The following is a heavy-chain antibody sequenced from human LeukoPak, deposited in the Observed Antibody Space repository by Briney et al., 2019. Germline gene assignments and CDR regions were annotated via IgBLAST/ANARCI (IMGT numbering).Heavy chain of an antibody. D-gene: IGHD3-22*01. CDR1: GFTFSSYA. J-gene: IGHJ4*02. Sequence: GSLRLSCAASGFTFSSYAMSWVRQAPGKGLEWVSTISSSGGSTYYADSVKGRFTISRDNSKNTLYLQMNSLRAEDTAVYYCATTVVVMVFDYWGQGTLVTVSS. CDR3: ATTVVVMVFDY. CDR2: ISSSGGST. V-gene: IGHV3-23*01.